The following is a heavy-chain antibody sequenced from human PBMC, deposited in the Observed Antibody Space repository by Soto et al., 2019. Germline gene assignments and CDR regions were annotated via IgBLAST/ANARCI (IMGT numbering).Heavy chain of an antibody. CDR3: AKVSHRFGELLGAFDM. CDR1: GFSFENYG. Sequence: QVQMVESGGGVVQPGRSLRLSCAASGFSFENYGMHWVRQAPGRGLEWVAIIWYDGSLQYYAAAVKGRFTISRDNSKNTLYLEMDSLRAEDTAVYFCAKVSHRFGELLGAFDMWGQGTKVTVSS. V-gene: IGHV3-33*06. J-gene: IGHJ3*02. CDR2: IWYDGSLQ. D-gene: IGHD3-10*01.